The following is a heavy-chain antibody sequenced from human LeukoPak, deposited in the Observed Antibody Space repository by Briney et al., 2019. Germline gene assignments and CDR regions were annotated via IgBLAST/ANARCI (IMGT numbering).Heavy chain of an antibody. CDR3: AREGRYCSGGSCLDY. CDR1: GGSVSSTSYY. Sequence: SETLSLTCTVSGGSVSSTSYYWSWIRQPPGKGLERIGYIYYSGSTNYNPSLKSRVTISVDTSKNQFSLKLSSVTAADTAVYYCAREGRYCSGGSCLDYWGQGTLVTVSS. J-gene: IGHJ4*02. D-gene: IGHD2-15*01. CDR2: IYYSGST. V-gene: IGHV4-61*01.